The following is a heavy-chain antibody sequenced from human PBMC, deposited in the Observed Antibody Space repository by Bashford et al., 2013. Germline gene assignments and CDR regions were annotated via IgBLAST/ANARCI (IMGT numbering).Heavy chain of an antibody. CDR2: ISAYNGNT. J-gene: IGHJ6*02. CDR3: AREQPVLPAAWFRTNYGMDV. Sequence: ASVKVSCKASGYTFTSYGISWVRQAPGQGLEWMGWISAYNGNTNYAQKLQGRVTMTTDTSTSTAYMELRSLRSDDTAVYYCAREQPVLPAAWFRTNYGMDVWGQGTTVTVSS. CDR1: GYTFTSYG. D-gene: IGHD2-2*01. V-gene: IGHV1-18*01.